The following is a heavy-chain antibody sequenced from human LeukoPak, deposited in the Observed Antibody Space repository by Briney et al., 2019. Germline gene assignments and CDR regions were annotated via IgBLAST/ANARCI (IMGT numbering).Heavy chain of an antibody. CDR2: IYTSGST. J-gene: IGHJ4*02. CDR3: ARAPRPSFGAVSYSSGWYFDY. CDR1: GGSISSYY. D-gene: IGHD6-19*01. Sequence: PSETLSLTCTVSGGSISSYYWSWIRQPAGKGLEWIGRIYTSGSTSYNPSLKSRVTMSVDTSKNQFSLKLSSVTAADTAVYYCARAPRPSFGAVSYSSGWYFDYWGQGTLVTVSS. V-gene: IGHV4-4*07.